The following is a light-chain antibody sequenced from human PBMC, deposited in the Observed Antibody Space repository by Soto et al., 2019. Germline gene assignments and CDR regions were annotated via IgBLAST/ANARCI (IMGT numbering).Light chain of an antibody. CDR1: SSDVGGYNY. J-gene: IGLJ1*01. CDR2: DVS. Sequence: QSVLTQPASVSGSPGQSXTISCTGTSSDVGGYNYVSWYQQHPGKAPKFMIYDVSNRPSGVSNRFSGSKSGNTASLTISGLQAEDEADYYCSSYTTSNTRQIVFGTGTKVTVL. CDR3: SSYTTSNTRQIV. V-gene: IGLV2-14*01.